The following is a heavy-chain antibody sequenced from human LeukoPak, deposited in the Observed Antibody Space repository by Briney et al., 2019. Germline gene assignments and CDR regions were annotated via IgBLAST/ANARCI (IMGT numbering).Heavy chain of an antibody. CDR3: AKQSGTYYVPVDY. CDR2: ISGSGGST. J-gene: IGHJ4*02. CDR1: GFSFSSYA. Sequence: GGSLGLSCAASGFSFSSYAMSWVRQAPGKGLEWVSAISGSGGSTYYADSVKGRFTISRDNSKNTLYLQMSSLRAEDTAVYYCAKQSGTYYVPVDYWGQGTLVTVSS. V-gene: IGHV3-23*01. D-gene: IGHD1-26*01.